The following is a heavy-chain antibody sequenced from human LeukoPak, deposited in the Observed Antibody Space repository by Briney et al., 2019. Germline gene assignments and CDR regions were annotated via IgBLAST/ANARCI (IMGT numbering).Heavy chain of an antibody. CDR2: IYYSGST. Sequence: SETLSLTCTVSGVSISSYYWSWIRQPPGKGLEWIGYIYYSGSTNYNPSLKSRVTISVDTSKNQFSLKLSSVTAADTAVYYCARRAPGYYYYYMDVWGKGTTVTASS. CDR3: ARRAPGYYYYYMDV. J-gene: IGHJ6*03. V-gene: IGHV4-59*01. CDR1: GVSISSYY.